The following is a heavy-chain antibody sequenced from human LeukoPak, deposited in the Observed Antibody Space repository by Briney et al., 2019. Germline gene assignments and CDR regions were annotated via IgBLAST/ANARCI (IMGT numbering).Heavy chain of an antibody. Sequence: SQTLSLTCTVSGGSISSGSYYWSWIRQPAGKGLEWIGRIYTSGSTNYNPSLKSRVTISVDTSKNQFSLKLSSVTAADKAVYYCARGVLGYRSLRYFDYWGRGTLVTVSS. V-gene: IGHV4-61*02. J-gene: IGHJ4*02. CDR3: ARGVLGYRSLRYFDY. D-gene: IGHD6-19*01. CDR2: IYTSGST. CDR1: GGSISSGSYY.